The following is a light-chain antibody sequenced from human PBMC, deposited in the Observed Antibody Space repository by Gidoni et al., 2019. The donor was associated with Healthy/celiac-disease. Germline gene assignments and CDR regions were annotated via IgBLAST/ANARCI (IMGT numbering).Light chain of an antibody. V-gene: IGKV3-15*01. CDR1: QSFSSN. Sequence: VMTQSPATLSVSPGERATLSCSASQSFSSNLAWYQQKPCQAPRLLIYGASTRATGIPARFSGSGSGTEFTLIISSLQSEDFAVYYCQQYNNWPPLTFGGGTKVEIK. CDR3: QQYNNWPPLT. J-gene: IGKJ4*02. CDR2: GAS.